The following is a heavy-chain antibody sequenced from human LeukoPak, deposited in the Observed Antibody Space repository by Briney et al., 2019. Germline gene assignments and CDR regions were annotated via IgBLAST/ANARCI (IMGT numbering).Heavy chain of an antibody. D-gene: IGHD4-17*01. Sequence: GGSLRLSCAASGFTVSSNYMSWVRQAPGKGLEWVSVIYSGGSTYYADSVKGRFTISRDNSKNTLYLQMNSLRAKDTAVYYCASTSYGDYFLDYWGQGTLVTVSS. CDR2: IYSGGST. CDR1: GFTVSSNY. J-gene: IGHJ4*02. CDR3: ASTSYGDYFLDY. V-gene: IGHV3-53*01.